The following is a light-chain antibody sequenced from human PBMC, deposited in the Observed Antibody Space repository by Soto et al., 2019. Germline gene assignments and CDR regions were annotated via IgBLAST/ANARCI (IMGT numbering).Light chain of an antibody. CDR1: QSVSRY. CDR2: DAS. Sequence: EIVFTQSPATLSLSPGERATLSCRASQSVSRYLAWYQQKPGQAPRLLIYDASNRATGIPARFSGSGSGTDFTLTISSLEPEDFAVYYCQQRRDWPSTFGVGTKVQIK. CDR3: QQRRDWPST. J-gene: IGKJ4*01. V-gene: IGKV3-11*01.